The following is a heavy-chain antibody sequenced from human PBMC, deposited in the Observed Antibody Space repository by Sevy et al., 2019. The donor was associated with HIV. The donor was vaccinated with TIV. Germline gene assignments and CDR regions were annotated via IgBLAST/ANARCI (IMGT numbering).Heavy chain of an antibody. CDR1: GFTFDDYA. Sequence: GGSLRLSCTASGFTFDDYAMSWFRQAPGKGLEWVAFITRNSYEAYGGTREYAASVKGRFTISRDDSKSIAYLQMNSVKTEDTAMYYCSRALATAVTPEYYFDYWGQGTLVTVSS. CDR2: ITRNSYEAYGGTR. D-gene: IGHD2-15*01. V-gene: IGHV3-49*03. CDR3: SRALATAVTPEYYFDY. J-gene: IGHJ4*02.